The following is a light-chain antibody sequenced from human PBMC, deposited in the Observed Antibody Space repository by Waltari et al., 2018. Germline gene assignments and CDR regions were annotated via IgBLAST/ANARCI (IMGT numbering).Light chain of an antibody. CDR2: DTS. CDR1: QSISTN. J-gene: IGKJ2*01. CDR3: QQYNNWPPLYT. Sequence: EIVMTQSPATLSMSPGERATLSCRARQSISTNLAWYQQKPGQAPRLLIYDTSTRATGIQVKCSGSRSGTECTVTISDLQPEDFAVYYYQQYNNWPPLYTYGQATKLDIK. V-gene: IGKV3-15*01.